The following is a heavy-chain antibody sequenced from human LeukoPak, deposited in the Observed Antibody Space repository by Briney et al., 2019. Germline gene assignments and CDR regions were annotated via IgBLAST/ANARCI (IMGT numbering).Heavy chain of an antibody. Sequence: SETLSLTCTVSGGSISSSSYYWGWTRQPPGKGLEWIGSIYYSGSTYYNPSLKSRVTISVDTSKNQFSLKLSSVTAADTAVYYCAKGGEVDPEEGVWFDPWGQGTLVTVSS. CDR1: GGSISSSSYY. CDR3: AKGGEVDPEEGVWFDP. CDR2: IYYSGST. V-gene: IGHV4-39*07. J-gene: IGHJ5*02. D-gene: IGHD2-15*01.